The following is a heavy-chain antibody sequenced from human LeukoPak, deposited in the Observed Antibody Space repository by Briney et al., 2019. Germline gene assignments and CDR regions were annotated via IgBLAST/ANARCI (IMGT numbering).Heavy chain of an antibody. J-gene: IGHJ4*02. Sequence: SETLSLTCTVSGGSISSYYWSWIRQPPGKGLEWIGYINFSETTNYNPSLKSRVTISVDTSKNQFSLKLSSVTAADTAVYYCARHDSTGYYIFDYWGQGSLVTVSS. CDR3: ARHDSTGYYIFDY. V-gene: IGHV4-59*08. CDR2: INFSETT. D-gene: IGHD3-22*01. CDR1: GGSISSYY.